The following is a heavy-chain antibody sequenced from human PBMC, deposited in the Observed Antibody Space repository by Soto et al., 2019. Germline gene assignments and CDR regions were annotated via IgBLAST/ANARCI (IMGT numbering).Heavy chain of an antibody. CDR3: ANRATGTTPIDY. Sequence: GSLRLSCAASGFTFSSYGMHWVRQAPGKGLEWVAVIWYDGSNKYYADSVKGRFTISRDNSKNTLYLQMNSLRAEDTAVYYCANRATGTTPIDYWGQGTLVTVSS. CDR2: IWYDGSNK. V-gene: IGHV3-33*06. J-gene: IGHJ4*02. D-gene: IGHD1-1*01. CDR1: GFTFSSYG.